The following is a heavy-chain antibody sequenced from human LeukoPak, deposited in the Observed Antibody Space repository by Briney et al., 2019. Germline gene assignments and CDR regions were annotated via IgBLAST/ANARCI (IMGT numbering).Heavy chain of an antibody. CDR3: TRNPDGRNWFDP. CDR2: ISSDESST. CDR1: GFTFSHHW. Sequence: GRSLRLSCAASGFTFSHHWMHWVRQAPGKGLVWVSHISSDESSTTYADSVKGRFTISRDNRKNTLYLQMNSLRVEDTAMYYCTRNPDGRNWFDPWGQGTLVTVSS. V-gene: IGHV3-74*01. J-gene: IGHJ5*02. D-gene: IGHD1-14*01.